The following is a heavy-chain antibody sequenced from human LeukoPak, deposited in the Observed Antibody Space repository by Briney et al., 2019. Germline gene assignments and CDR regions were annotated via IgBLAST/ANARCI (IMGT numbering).Heavy chain of an antibody. CDR1: GFTFSSYG. D-gene: IGHD2-2*01. CDR3: AKDWGACSSTSCYQFY. Sequence: GGSLRLSCAASGFTFSSYGMHWVRQAPGKGLERVAFIRYDGSNKYYADSVKGRFTISRDNSKNTLYLQMNSLRAEDTAVYYCAKDWGACSSTSCYQFYWGQGTLVTVSS. CDR2: IRYDGSNK. J-gene: IGHJ4*02. V-gene: IGHV3-30*02.